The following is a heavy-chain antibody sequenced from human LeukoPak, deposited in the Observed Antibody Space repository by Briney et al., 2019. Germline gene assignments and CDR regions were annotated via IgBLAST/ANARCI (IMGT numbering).Heavy chain of an antibody. J-gene: IGHJ3*02. V-gene: IGHV4-59*08. Sequence: SETLSLTCTVSGGSISSYYWSWIRQPPGKGLEWIGYIYYSGSTNYNPSLKSRVTISVDTSKNQFSLKLSSVTAADTAMYYCARQFAGDDAFDIWGQGTMVTVSS. CDR3: ARQFAGDDAFDI. CDR1: GGSISSYY. CDR2: IYYSGST. D-gene: IGHD6-13*01.